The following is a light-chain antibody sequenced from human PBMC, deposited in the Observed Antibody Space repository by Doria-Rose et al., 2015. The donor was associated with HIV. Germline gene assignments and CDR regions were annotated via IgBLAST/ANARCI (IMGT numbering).Light chain of an antibody. Sequence: TQSPATLSVSPGERATLSCRASLSVSSNLAWYRQKPGQAPRLLIYGASTRATGIPARFSGSGSATEFTLTISSMQSEDFAIYYCQQYNNWPRTFGQGTKVEIK. CDR2: GAS. J-gene: IGKJ1*01. CDR1: LSVSSN. V-gene: IGKV3-15*01. CDR3: QQYNNWPRT.